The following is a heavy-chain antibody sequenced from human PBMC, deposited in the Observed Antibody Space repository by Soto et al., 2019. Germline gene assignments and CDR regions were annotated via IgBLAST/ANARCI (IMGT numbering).Heavy chain of an antibody. J-gene: IGHJ4*02. CDR3: VSQRTTVPTQAYFDY. CDR1: GGSVSSGSYY. Sequence: LSLTCTVSGGSVSSGSYYWSWIRQPPGKGLEWIGYIYYSGSTNYNPSLKSRVTISVDTSKNQFSLSLNSVTASDTAVYFCVSQRTTVPTQAYFDYWGPGALVTVSS. D-gene: IGHD4-17*01. CDR2: IYYSGST. V-gene: IGHV4-61*01.